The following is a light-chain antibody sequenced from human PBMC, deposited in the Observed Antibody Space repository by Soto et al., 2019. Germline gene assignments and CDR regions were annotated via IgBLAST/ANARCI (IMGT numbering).Light chain of an antibody. J-gene: IGLJ2*01. CDR1: SSDVGGYNY. Sequence: QSALTQPRSVSGSPGQSVTISCTGTSSDVGGYNYVSWYQQHPGKAPKLMIYDVSKRPSGVPDRFSGSKSGNTASLTISGLQAEDESDYYCCSYAGSYRFVVFGGGTKL. V-gene: IGLV2-11*01. CDR3: CSYAGSYRFVV. CDR2: DVS.